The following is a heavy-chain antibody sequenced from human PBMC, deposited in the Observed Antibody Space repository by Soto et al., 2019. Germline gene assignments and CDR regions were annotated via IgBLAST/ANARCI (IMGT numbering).Heavy chain of an antibody. D-gene: IGHD2-2*01. CDR1: GYTLTELS. CDR3: ATDLGFSLPAARNYFDY. Sequence: QVQLVQSGAEVKKPGASVKVSCKVSGYTLTELSMHWVRQAPGRGLEWMGGFDPEDGETIYAQKFQGRVTMTEDTSTDTVYMDLSSLRSEDTAVYYRATDLGFSLPAARNYFDYWGQGTLVTVSS. J-gene: IGHJ4*02. CDR2: FDPEDGET. V-gene: IGHV1-24*01.